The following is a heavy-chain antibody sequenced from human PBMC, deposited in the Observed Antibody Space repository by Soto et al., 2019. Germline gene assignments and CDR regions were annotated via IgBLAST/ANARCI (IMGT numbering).Heavy chain of an antibody. J-gene: IGHJ4*02. V-gene: IGHV3-53*01. CDR2: IYSGGTT. Sequence: EVQLVESGGGLIQPGGSLRLSCAVSGFNVRANYMSWVRQAPGKGLEWVSVIYSGGTTYYADSVKGRFIISRDISKITLYLQMNLLRAEDTAVYYCHGYGYWGQGTLVTVSS. CDR1: GFNVRANY. D-gene: IGHD5-12*01. CDR3: HGYGY.